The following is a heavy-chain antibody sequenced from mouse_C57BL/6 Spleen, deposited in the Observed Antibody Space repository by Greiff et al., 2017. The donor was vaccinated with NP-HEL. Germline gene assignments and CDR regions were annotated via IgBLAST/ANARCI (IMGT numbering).Heavy chain of an antibody. D-gene: IGHD1-2*01. V-gene: IGHV1-55*01. CDR2: IYPGSGST. CDR3: ARLPATEYYFDY. Sequence: QVQLQQPGAELVKPGASVKMSCKASGYTFTSYWITWVKQRPGQGLEWIGDIYPGSGSTNYTEKFKSKATLTVAPSSSTAYMQLSSLTSEDSAVYYCARLPATEYYFDYWGQGTTLTVSS. CDR1: GYTFTSYW. J-gene: IGHJ2*01.